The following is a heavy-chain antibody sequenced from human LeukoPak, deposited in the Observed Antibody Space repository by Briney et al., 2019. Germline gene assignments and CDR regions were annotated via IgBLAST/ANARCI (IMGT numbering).Heavy chain of an antibody. J-gene: IGHJ4*02. CDR1: GFTFSGFW. V-gene: IGHV3-7*01. Sequence: GGSLRLSCAASGFTFSGFWMKWVRHAPGKGLEWVVNINQDESQKYYVDSVKGRFTISRDNAKNSLYLQMNSLRAEDTAVYYCASGPHTRGVYDYWCQGTRVTVSS. CDR2: INQDESQK. CDR3: ASGPHTRGVYDY. D-gene: IGHD3-10*01.